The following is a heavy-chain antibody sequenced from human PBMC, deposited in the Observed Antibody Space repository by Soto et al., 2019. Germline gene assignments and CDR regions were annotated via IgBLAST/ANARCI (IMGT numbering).Heavy chain of an antibody. CDR1: GGSFSSNNYY. Sequence: QLQLQESGPGLVKPSETLSLTCTVSGGSFSSNNYYWGWIRQPPGKGLEWIGSIYYSGSTYYNPSLKSRVTISVDTSKNQFSLKLDSVTAADTAVYYCARHLGYCSRGSCSKEYYFEYWGQGTLVTVSS. J-gene: IGHJ4*02. CDR3: ARHLGYCSRGSCSKEYYFEY. V-gene: IGHV4-39*01. D-gene: IGHD2-15*01. CDR2: IYYSGST.